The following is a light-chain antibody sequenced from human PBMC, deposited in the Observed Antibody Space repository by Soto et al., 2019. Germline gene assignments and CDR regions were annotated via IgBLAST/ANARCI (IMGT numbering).Light chain of an antibody. Sequence: QSVLTQTASVSGSPGQSITISCTGTSSDVGAYNYVSWYQHHPGKAPKLIIFDVNNRPSGVSDRFSGSKSGSTASLTISGLQAEDEADYYCNSYPTTFTSVFGSGTKLTVL. V-gene: IGLV2-14*03. CDR2: DVN. CDR1: SSDVGAYNY. CDR3: NSYPTTFTSV. J-gene: IGLJ1*01.